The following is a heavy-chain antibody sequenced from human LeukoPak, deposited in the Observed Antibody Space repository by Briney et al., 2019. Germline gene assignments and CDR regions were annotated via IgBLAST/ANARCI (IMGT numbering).Heavy chain of an antibody. CDR2: INWNGGST. CDR1: GSTFDDYG. CDR3: ARGSLTAMGGFDY. V-gene: IGHV3-20*01. Sequence: GGSLRLSCAASGSTFDDYGMSWVRQAPGKGLEWVSGINWNGGSTGYADSVKGRFTISRDNAKNSLYLQMNSLRAEDTALYHCARGSLTAMGGFDYWGQGTLVTVSS. D-gene: IGHD5-18*01. J-gene: IGHJ4*02.